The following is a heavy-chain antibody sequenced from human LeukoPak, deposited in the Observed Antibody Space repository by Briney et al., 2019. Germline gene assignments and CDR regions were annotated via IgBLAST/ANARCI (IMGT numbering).Heavy chain of an antibody. V-gene: IGHV1-46*01. Sequence: ASVKDSCKASGYTFTSYYMHWVRQAPGQGLEWMGIINPSGGSTSYAQKFQGRVTMTRDTSTSTVYMELSSLRSEDTAVYYCARARGNVNWFDPWGQGTLVAVSS. D-gene: IGHD1-1*01. J-gene: IGHJ5*02. CDR3: ARARGNVNWFDP. CDR1: GYTFTSYY. CDR2: INPSGGST.